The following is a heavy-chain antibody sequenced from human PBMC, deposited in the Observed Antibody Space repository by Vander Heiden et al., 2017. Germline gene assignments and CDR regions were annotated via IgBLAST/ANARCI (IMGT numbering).Heavy chain of an antibody. CDR1: GYTFTGYY. Sequence: QVQLVQSGAEVKKPGASVKVSCKASGYTFTGYYMHWVRQAPGQGLEWMGWINPNSGGTNYAQKFQGRVTMTRDTSISTAYMELSRLRSDETAVYYCARDLVAVGATKGGWYFDLWGRGTLVTVSS. J-gene: IGHJ2*01. CDR2: INPNSGGT. D-gene: IGHD1-26*01. V-gene: IGHV1-2*02. CDR3: ARDLVAVGATKGGWYFDL.